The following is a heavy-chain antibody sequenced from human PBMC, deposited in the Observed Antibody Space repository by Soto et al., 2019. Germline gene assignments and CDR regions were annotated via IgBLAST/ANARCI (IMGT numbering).Heavy chain of an antibody. J-gene: IGHJ5*02. CDR2: ISPYNGNT. CDR1: GYNFISDG. D-gene: IGHD3-16*02. Sequence: GAPVEVSRKASGYNFISDGSSWVRQAPGQGLDWMGRISPYNGNTNYAQNLQGRITMTTDTSTSTVYMELRSLRSEDTAVYYCARSSGGVFGIIIEGSNWLAPWGQGSLVTVSS. CDR3: ARSSGGVFGIIIEGSNWLAP. V-gene: IGHV1-18*01.